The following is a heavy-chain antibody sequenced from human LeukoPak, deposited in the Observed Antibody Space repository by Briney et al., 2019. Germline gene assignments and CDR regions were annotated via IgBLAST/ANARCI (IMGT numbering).Heavy chain of an antibody. Sequence: GGSLRLSCAASRFTFSNYGMHWVRQAPGKGLEWVAVIWYDGSNQQYAESVKGRFTVSRDNSKYMLYLQVNSLRAEDTGVYYCVSFYETYWGRGTLVTVSS. V-gene: IGHV3-33*01. CDR2: IWYDGSNQ. CDR1: RFTFSNYG. J-gene: IGHJ4*02. CDR3: VSFYETY. D-gene: IGHD2-2*01.